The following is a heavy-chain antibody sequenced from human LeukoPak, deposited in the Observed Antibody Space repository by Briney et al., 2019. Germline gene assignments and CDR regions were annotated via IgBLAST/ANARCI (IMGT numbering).Heavy chain of an antibody. CDR3: ATYDILTGYDY. J-gene: IGHJ4*02. CDR2: ISGSSSYI. V-gene: IGHV3-21*01. D-gene: IGHD3-9*01. CDR1: GFTFSSYS. Sequence: GGSLRLSCAASGFTFSSYSKNWVRQAPGKGLEWVSSISGSSSYIYYADSVKGRFTISRDNAKNSLYLQMNSLRAEDTAVYYCATYDILTGYDYWGQGTLVTVSS.